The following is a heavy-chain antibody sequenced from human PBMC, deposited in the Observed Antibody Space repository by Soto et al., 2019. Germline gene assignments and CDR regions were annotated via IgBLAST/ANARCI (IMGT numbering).Heavy chain of an antibody. CDR3: ARIVVPVFSDAFDL. J-gene: IGHJ3*01. Sequence: GGSLRLSCTASGFSFRAYAMTWVRQAPGKGLEWLSAISHNGGSTYHADSVQGRFTISRDNSLNTLYLQLTSLRDADTALYCCARIVVPVFSDAFDLWGQGTLVTVS. V-gene: IGHV3-23*01. CDR2: ISHNGGST. CDR1: GFSFRAYA. D-gene: IGHD2-15*01.